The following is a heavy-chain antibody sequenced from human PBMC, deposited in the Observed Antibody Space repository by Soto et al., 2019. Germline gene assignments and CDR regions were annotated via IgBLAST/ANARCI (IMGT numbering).Heavy chain of an antibody. CDR2: IIPIFGTA. V-gene: IGHV1-69*01. Sequence: QVQLVQSGAEVKKPGSSVKVSCKASGGTFSSYAISWVRQAPGQGLEWMGGIIPIFGTANYAQKFQGRVTITADESTSTAYMELSSLRTEDTAVYYCARGSSDILTGYTTPFDPWGQGTLVTLSS. CDR1: GGTFSSYA. J-gene: IGHJ5*02. CDR3: ARGSSDILTGYTTPFDP. D-gene: IGHD3-9*01.